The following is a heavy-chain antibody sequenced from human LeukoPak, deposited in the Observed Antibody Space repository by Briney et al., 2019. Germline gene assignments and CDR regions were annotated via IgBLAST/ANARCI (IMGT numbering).Heavy chain of an antibody. D-gene: IGHD3-22*01. V-gene: IGHV4-31*03. CDR3: AGLKYYYDSSGYYYFDY. CDR1: GVSISSGGYY. CDR2: TYYGGST. J-gene: IGHJ4*02. Sequence: SETLSLTCTVSGVSISSGGYYWSWIRQHPGTGLEWIGYTYYGGSTYSHPSLKSRVSISLDKSKNQFSLKLNSVTAADTAVYYCAGLKYYYDSSGYYYFDYWGQGTLLTVSS.